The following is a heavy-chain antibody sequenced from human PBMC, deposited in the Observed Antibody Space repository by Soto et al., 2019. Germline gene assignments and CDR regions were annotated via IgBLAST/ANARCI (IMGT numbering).Heavy chain of an antibody. CDR3: ARDVYCSSTSCPAGYMDV. D-gene: IGHD2-2*01. J-gene: IGHJ6*03. V-gene: IGHV3-33*01. Sequence: QVQLVESGGGVVQPGRSLRLSCAASGFTFSSYGMHWVRQAPGKGLKWVAVIWYDGSNKYYADSVKGRFTISRDNSKNTLYLQMNSLRAEDTAVYYCARDVYCSSTSCPAGYMDVWGKGTTVTVSS. CDR1: GFTFSSYG. CDR2: IWYDGSNK.